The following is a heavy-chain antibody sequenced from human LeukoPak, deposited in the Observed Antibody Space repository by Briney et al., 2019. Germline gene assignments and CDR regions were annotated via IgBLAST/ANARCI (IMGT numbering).Heavy chain of an antibody. Sequence: GGSLRLSCAASGFTFSSYEMSWVRQAPGKGLEWVSYISSSGGTVKYADSVKGRFTISRDNAKNSLYLQMNSLRTEDTAVYYCAGDLPHWGQGTLVTVSS. CDR2: ISSSGGTV. CDR3: AGDLPH. J-gene: IGHJ4*02. CDR1: GFTFSSYE. V-gene: IGHV3-48*03.